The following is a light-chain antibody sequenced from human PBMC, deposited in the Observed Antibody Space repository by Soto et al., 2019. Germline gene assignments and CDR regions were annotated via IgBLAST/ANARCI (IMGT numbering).Light chain of an antibody. CDR3: MHVLRTPVT. CDR2: LGS. J-gene: IGKJ3*01. V-gene: IGKV2-28*01. CDR1: QSLLHGTGYNY. Sequence: DIVMTQSPLSLLVTPGEPASISCRSSQSLLHGTGYNYLDWYLQKPGQSPQLLIQLGSMRASGVPDRFSGSGSVTHFTLKISRVEAEDVGVYYCMHVLRTPVTFGPGTKVEIK.